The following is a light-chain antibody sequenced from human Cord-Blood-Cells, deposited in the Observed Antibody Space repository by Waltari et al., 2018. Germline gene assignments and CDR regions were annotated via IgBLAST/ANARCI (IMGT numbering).Light chain of an antibody. CDR2: DVS. V-gene: IGLV2-14*01. J-gene: IGLJ3*02. CDR1: RSDVGGYNS. CDR3: SSYTSSSTWV. Sequence: QSALTQPASVPGSPGQSITISCTGTRSDVGGYNSVPWYQQHPGKAPKLVTYDVSNRPSGVSNRFSGSKSGNTASLTISGLQAEDEADYYCSSYTSSSTWVFGGGTKLTVL.